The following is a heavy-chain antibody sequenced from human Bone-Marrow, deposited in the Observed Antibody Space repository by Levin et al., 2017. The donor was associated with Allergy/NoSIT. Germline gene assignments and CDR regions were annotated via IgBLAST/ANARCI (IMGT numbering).Heavy chain of an antibody. V-gene: IGHV3-30-3*01. CDR1: GFTFSAYA. D-gene: IGHD3-22*01. CDR3: ARAYDSSGYYENPGAFDI. J-gene: IGHJ3*02. CDR2: ISYDDGRNK. Sequence: GGSLRLSCAASGFTFSAYALHWVRQAPGKGLEGVAVISYDDGRNKFYADSVKGRFTISRDNSKNTRYLQMNTLRAADTAVYYCARAYDSSGYYENPGAFDIWGQGTMVTVSS.